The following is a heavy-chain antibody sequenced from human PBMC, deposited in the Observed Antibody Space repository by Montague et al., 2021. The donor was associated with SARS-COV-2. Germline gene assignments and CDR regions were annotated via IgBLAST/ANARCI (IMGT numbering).Heavy chain of an antibody. CDR1: GFSLSTSGMC. CDR2: IDWDDDK. Sequence: PALVKPTQTLTLTCTFSGFSLSTSGMCVSWIRQPPGKALEWLARIDWDDDKYYSTSLKTRLTISKDTSKNQVVLTMTNMDSVDTATYYCARMRIAAAGSPFDIWGQGTMVTVSS. J-gene: IGHJ3*02. V-gene: IGHV2-70*11. CDR3: ARMRIAAAGSPFDI. D-gene: IGHD6-13*01.